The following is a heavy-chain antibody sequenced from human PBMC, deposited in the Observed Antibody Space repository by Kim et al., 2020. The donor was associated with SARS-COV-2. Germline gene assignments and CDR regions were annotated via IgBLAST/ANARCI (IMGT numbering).Heavy chain of an antibody. V-gene: IGHV4-59*13. CDR2: LYYTGRT. CDR3: ARAGNIYGSDAFDV. J-gene: IGHJ3*01. Sequence: SETLSLTCTVSGGSISSYYWNWIRQFPGKGLEWIGYLYYTGRTNYNPALKSRVTISVDTSKNQLSLKLTSVSAADTALYYCARAGNIYGSDAFDVWGQGT. D-gene: IGHD5-18*01. CDR1: GGSISSYY.